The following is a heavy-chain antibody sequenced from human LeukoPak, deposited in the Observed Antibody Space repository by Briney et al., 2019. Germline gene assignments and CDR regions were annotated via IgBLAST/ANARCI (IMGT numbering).Heavy chain of an antibody. J-gene: IGHJ4*02. D-gene: IGHD6-19*01. CDR1: GFTYSKYW. CDR2: INTDGTVT. Sequence: GWSLRLSCSASGFTYSKYWMLWVRQAPGKGLESVSRINTDGTVTTYADSVKGRFTVSRDNADNTMFLQMNSVRDEDTAVYYCATKQWLAPPPDSWGQGTPVTVSS. CDR3: ATKQWLAPPPDS. V-gene: IGHV3-74*01.